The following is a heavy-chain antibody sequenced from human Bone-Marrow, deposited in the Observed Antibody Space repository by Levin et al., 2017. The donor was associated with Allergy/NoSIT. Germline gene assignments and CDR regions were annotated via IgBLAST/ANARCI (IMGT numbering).Heavy chain of an antibody. Sequence: PSETLSLTCTVSGASVSGADYYWSWIRQPPGKGLEWVGYIYHNGITFYSPSLKSRLTISLDTSKNHFSLNLNSVTAADPAVYSCARSPDCTSTSCFSLFDYWGQGALVTVSS. D-gene: IGHD2-2*01. V-gene: IGHV4-30-4*01. CDR1: GASVSGADYY. CDR3: ARSPDCTSTSCFSLFDY. CDR2: IYHNGIT. J-gene: IGHJ4*02.